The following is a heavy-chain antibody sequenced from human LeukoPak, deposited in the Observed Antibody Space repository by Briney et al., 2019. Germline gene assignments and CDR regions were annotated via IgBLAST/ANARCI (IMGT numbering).Heavy chain of an antibody. CDR2: IGISSGNT. CDR3: ARDHRYAFDN. CDR1: GFNFIDYS. V-gene: IGHV3-48*01. J-gene: IGHJ4*01. Sequence: GGSLRLSCAASGFNFIDYSMNWVRQAPGKGLEWISYIGISSGNTKYADSVKGRFTTSRDKARNSLYLQMNSLRVEDTAVYYCARDHRYAFDNWGHGTLVTVSS. D-gene: IGHD5-12*01.